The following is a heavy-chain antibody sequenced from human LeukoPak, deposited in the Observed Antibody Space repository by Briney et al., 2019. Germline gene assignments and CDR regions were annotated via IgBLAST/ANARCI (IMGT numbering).Heavy chain of an antibody. Sequence: SVKVSCKASGGTFSSYAISWVRQAPGQGLEWMGGIIPIFGTANYAQKFQGRFTITTDESTSTAYMELSSLRSEDTAVYYCARDPLEAAMAPYYYYYMDVWGKGTTVTVSS. D-gene: IGHD5-18*01. CDR1: GGTFSSYA. J-gene: IGHJ6*03. CDR2: IIPIFGTA. CDR3: ARDPLEAAMAPYYYYYMDV. V-gene: IGHV1-69*05.